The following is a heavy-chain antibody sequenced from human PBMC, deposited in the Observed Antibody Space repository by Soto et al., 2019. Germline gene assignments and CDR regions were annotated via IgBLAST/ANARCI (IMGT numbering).Heavy chain of an antibody. J-gene: IGHJ4*02. CDR3: ARARIMITFGGVIARGAFDY. CDR2: INHSGST. CDR1: GGSFSGYY. V-gene: IGHV4-34*01. Sequence: PSETLSLTCAVYGGSFSGYYWSWIRQPPGKGLEWIGEINHSGSTNYNPSLKSRVTISVGTSKNQFSLKLSSVTAADTAVYYCARARIMITFGGVIARGAFDYWGQGTLVTVS. D-gene: IGHD3-16*02.